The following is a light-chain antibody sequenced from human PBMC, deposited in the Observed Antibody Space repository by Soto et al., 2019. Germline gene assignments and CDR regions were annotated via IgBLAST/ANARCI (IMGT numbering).Light chain of an antibody. J-gene: IGLJ1*01. V-gene: IGLV2-8*01. CDR1: SSDVGGYNY. Sequence: QSALTQPPSASGSPGQSVAISCTGTSSDVGGYNYVSWYQQHPGKAPKLMIYEVSKRPSGVPDRFSGSKSGNTASLTVSGLQAEDEADYYFSSYAGSSNVFGTGTKVTV. CDR3: SSYAGSSNV. CDR2: EVS.